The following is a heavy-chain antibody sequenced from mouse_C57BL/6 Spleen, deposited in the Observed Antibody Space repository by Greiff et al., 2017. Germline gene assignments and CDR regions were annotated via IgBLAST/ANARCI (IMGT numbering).Heavy chain of an antibody. V-gene: IGHV1-59*01. Sequence: QVQLQQPGAELVRPGTSVKLSCKASGYTFTSYWMHWVKQRPGQGLEWIGVIDPSDSYTNYNQKFKGKATLTVDTSSSTAYMQLSSLTSEDSAVYYCARNGYYYGSSYDWYFDVWGTGTTVTVSS. CDR1: GYTFTSYW. D-gene: IGHD1-1*01. J-gene: IGHJ1*03. CDR2: IDPSDSYT. CDR3: ARNGYYYGSSYDWYFDV.